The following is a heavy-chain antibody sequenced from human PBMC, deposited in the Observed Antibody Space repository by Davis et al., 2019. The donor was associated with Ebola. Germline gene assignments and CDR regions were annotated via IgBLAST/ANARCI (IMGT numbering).Heavy chain of an antibody. CDR2: INHSGST. J-gene: IGHJ5*01. V-gene: IGHV4-4*02. CDR3: ARFITMVHRAGFDS. CDR1: GGSISSSNW. D-gene: IGHD3-10*01. Sequence: MPSETLSLTCAVSGGSISSSNWWSWVRQPPGKGLEWIGEINHSGSTNYNPSLKSRVTISVDTSKNPFSLKLSSVTAADTAVYYCARFITMVHRAGFDSWGQGTLVTVSS.